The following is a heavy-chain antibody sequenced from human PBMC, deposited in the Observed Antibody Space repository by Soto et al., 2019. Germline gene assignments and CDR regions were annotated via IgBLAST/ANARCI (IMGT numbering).Heavy chain of an antibody. CDR2: MYPGDSDT. CDR1: GYNFTSNW. Sequence: EVQLVQSGAEVKKPGESLKISCKGSGYNFTSNWIGWVRQMPGKGLEWMGIMYPGDSDTRDSPSFQGQVTISADKSISTAYLQWSSLKASDTAMYYCARPTQGVAAERDAFDIWGQGTLVTVSS. J-gene: IGHJ3*02. V-gene: IGHV5-51*01. CDR3: ARPTQGVAAERDAFDI. D-gene: IGHD6-25*01.